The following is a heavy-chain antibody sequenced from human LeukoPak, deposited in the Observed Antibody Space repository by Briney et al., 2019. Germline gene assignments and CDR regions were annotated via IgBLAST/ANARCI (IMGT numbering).Heavy chain of an antibody. CDR2: IYYSGST. CDR3: ARVRLGSGSPAFDI. D-gene: IGHD3-10*02. V-gene: IGHV4-30-4*01. CDR1: GGSISSGDYY. J-gene: IGHJ3*02. Sequence: SSETLSLTCTVSGGSISSGDYYWSWIRQPPGKGLEWIGYIYYSGSTYYNPSLKSRATISVDTSKNQFSLKLSSVTAADTAVYYCARVRLGSGSPAFDIWGQGTMVTVSS.